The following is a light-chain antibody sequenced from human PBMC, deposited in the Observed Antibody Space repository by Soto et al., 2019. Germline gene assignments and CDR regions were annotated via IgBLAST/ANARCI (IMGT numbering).Light chain of an antibody. CDR3: SSYTSSNTPCV. J-gene: IGLJ2*01. V-gene: IGLV2-14*01. CDR1: SSDVGGYNY. Sequence: QSVLTQPASVSGSPGQSITISCTGTSSDVGGYNYVSWYQQHPGKAPKLMIYEVSNRPSGVSNRFSGSKSGNTASLTISGLQAEDEADYYCSSYTSSNTPCVFCGGTKVTVL. CDR2: EVS.